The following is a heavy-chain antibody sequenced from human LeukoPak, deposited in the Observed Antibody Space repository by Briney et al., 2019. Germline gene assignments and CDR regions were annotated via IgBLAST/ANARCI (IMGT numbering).Heavy chain of an antibody. J-gene: IGHJ4*02. CDR3: ARTQYYDFSLGY. CDR1: GFTFGNYG. D-gene: IGHD3-3*01. V-gene: IGHV3-30*03. Sequence: GGSLRLSCAVSGFTFGNYGMHWVRQAPGKGLEWVAVISYDGSNKYYADSVKGRFTISRDNSKNTLYLQMNSLRAEDTAVYYCARTQYYDFSLGYWGQGTLVTVSS. CDR2: ISYDGSNK.